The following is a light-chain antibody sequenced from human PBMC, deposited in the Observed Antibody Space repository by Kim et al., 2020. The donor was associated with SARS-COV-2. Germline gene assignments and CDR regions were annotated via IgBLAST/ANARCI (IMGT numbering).Light chain of an antibody. CDR1: KLGDKY. V-gene: IGLV3-1*01. J-gene: IGLJ2*01. Sequence: SYELTQLPSVSVSPGQTASISCSGDKLGDKYACWYQQKPGQSPVLVIYQDSKRPSGIPERSSGSNSGNTATLTISGTQAMDEDDYYCQAWDSSTVV. CDR2: QDS. CDR3: QAWDSSTVV.